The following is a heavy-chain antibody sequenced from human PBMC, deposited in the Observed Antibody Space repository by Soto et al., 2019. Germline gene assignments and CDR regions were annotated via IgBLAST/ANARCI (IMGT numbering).Heavy chain of an antibody. D-gene: IGHD2-21*02. CDR2: IWYDGSNK. CDR3: ARDLVTATSYYYYYGMDV. Sequence: GGSLRLSCAASGFTFSSYGMHWVRQAPGKGLEWVAVIWYDGSNKYYADSVKGRFTISRDNSKNTLYLQMNSLRAEDTAVYYCARDLVTATSYYYYYGMDVWGQGTTVTVSS. J-gene: IGHJ6*02. CDR1: GFTFSSYG. V-gene: IGHV3-33*01.